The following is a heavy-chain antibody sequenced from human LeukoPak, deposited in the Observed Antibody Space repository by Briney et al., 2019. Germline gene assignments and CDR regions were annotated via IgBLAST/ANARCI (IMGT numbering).Heavy chain of an antibody. J-gene: IGHJ4*02. CDR1: GFTFSSYA. V-gene: IGHV3-23*01. CDR3: AKVLSGSQDY. D-gene: IGHD1-26*01. Sequence: GGSLRLSCTASGFTFSSYAMSWVRQAPGKGLEWVSTIGGGGESTYYADSVKGRFTISRDNSKNTVYLQMNSLRAEDTAVYYCAKVLSGSQDYWGQGTLVTVFS. CDR2: IGGGGEST.